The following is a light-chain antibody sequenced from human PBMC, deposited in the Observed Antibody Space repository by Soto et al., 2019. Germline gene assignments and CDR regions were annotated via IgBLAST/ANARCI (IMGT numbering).Light chain of an antibody. J-gene: IGKJ4*01. CDR2: DAS. CDR1: QDISDR. V-gene: IGKV1-16*01. CDR3: QHYKSYPLT. Sequence: DIQMTQSPSSLSASVGDRVTITCRASQDISDRLAWFQQTPGKAPKSLIYDASTLQSGVPSRFNGSRSGTDFTLTISRLQPEDFATYYCQHYKSYPLTFGGGTTVEIK.